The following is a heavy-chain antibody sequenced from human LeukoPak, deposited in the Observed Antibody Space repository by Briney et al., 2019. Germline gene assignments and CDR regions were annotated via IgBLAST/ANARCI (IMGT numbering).Heavy chain of an antibody. V-gene: IGHV3-21*05. CDR1: GFTFSTHG. CDR2: ISSSSSYT. CDR3: ARAVSVSSYYFDC. D-gene: IGHD5/OR15-5a*01. J-gene: IGHJ4*02. Sequence: GGSLRLSCAASGFTFSTHGMHWVRQAPGKGLEWISYISSSSSYTNYVDSVKGRFTISRDNAKNSLYLQMNSLRAEDTAVYYCARAVSVSSYYFDCWGQGTLVTVSS.